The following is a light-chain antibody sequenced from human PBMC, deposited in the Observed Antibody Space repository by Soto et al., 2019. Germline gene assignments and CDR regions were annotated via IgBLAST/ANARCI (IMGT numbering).Light chain of an antibody. CDR3: SSFTTSRLYV. CDR2: GVR. J-gene: IGLJ1*01. CDR1: GNDIGAYDY. V-gene: IGLV2-14*01. Sequence: ALTQPTSVPGSPGQSIAIPCTGNGNDIGAYDYVSWYQQHPGKAPRLLIHGVRNRPPGISSRFSGFKSGLTASLTISGLQAEDEADYYCSSFTTSRLYVFGPGTKVTVL.